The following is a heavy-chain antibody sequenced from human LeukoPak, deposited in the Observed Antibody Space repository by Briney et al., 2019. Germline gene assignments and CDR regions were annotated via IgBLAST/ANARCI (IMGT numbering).Heavy chain of an antibody. CDR2: ISAYNGNT. CDR1: GYTFTSYG. J-gene: IGHJ6*02. CDR3: ARDAMRADIVVVIAARDHYLGMGV. Sequence: ASVKVSCKASGYTFTSYGISWVRQAPGQGLEWMGWISAYNGNTNYAQKLQGRVTMTTDTSTSTAYMELRSLRSDDTDVYYCARDAMRADIVVVIAARDHYLGMGVWGQGTTVTVSS. V-gene: IGHV1-18*01. D-gene: IGHD2-15*01.